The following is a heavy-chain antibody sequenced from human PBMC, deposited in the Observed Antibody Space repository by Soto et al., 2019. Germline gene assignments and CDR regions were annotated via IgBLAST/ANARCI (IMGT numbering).Heavy chain of an antibody. CDR3: ARGRYCLTGRCFPNWFDS. Sequence: PSETLSFTFSVSGDSISNLDYFWAWIRQPPGQALEYIGYIYKSATTYYNPSFESRVAISVDTSKSQFSLNVTSVTAADTAVYFCARGRYCLTGRCFPNWFDSWGQGALVTVS. J-gene: IGHJ5*01. CDR2: IYKSATT. V-gene: IGHV4-30-4*01. D-gene: IGHD7-27*01. CDR1: GDSISNLDYF.